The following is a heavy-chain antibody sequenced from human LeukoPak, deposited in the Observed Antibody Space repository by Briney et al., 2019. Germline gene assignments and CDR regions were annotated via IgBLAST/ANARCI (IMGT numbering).Heavy chain of an antibody. CDR3: TSSNSGSYLNWGY. CDR2: IRSKANSYAT. J-gene: IGHJ4*02. CDR1: GFTFSGSA. Sequence: PGGSLRLSCAASGFTFSGSAMHWVRQASGKGLEWVGRIRSKANSYATAYAASVKGRFTISRDDSKNTAYLQMNSLKTEDTAAYYCTSSNSGSYLNWGYWGQGTLVTVSS. D-gene: IGHD1-26*01. V-gene: IGHV3-73*01.